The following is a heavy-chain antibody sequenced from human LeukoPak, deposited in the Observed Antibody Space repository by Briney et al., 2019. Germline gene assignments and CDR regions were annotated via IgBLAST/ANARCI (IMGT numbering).Heavy chain of an antibody. Sequence: GESLKISCKGSGYSFTSYWIGWVRQMPGKGLEWMGIIYPGDSDTRYSPSFQGQVTISADKSISTAYLQWSSLKASDTAMYYCARWVDSSGYYYPLDYWGQGTLVTVSS. D-gene: IGHD3-22*01. CDR2: IYPGDSDT. CDR1: GYSFTSYW. V-gene: IGHV5-51*01. J-gene: IGHJ4*02. CDR3: ARWVDSSGYYYPLDY.